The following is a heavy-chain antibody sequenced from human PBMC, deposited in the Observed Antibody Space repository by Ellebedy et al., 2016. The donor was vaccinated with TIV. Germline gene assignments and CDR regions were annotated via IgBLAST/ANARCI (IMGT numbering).Heavy chain of an antibody. CDR1: GFTFSSFA. J-gene: IGHJ4*02. CDR3: ASSRYHYYLGSTIFAY. Sequence: PGGSLRLSCAASGFTFSSFAMGWVRQTPGKGLEGVSGLYGSGRGIFYSDSAKGRFTISRDNSKNTLYLQLNSLRAEDTGVYYCASSRYHYYLGSTIFAYWGQGILVTVSS. CDR2: LYGSGRGI. D-gene: IGHD3/OR15-3a*01. V-gene: IGHV3-23*01.